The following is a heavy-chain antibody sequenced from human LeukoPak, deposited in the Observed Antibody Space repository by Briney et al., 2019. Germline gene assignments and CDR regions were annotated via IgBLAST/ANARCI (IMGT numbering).Heavy chain of an antibody. V-gene: IGHV4-59*01. Sequence: SETLSLACTVSGGSISSYYWSWIRQPPGKGLEWIGYIYYSGSTNYNPSLKSRVTISVDTSKNQFSLKLSSVTAADTAVYYCARDHGDKGFDYWGQGTLVTVSS. CDR1: GGSISSYY. D-gene: IGHD4-17*01. CDR2: IYYSGST. J-gene: IGHJ4*02. CDR3: ARDHGDKGFDY.